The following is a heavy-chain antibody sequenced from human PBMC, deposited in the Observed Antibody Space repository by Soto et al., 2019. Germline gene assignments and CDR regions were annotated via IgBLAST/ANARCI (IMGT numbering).Heavy chain of an antibody. D-gene: IGHD2-2*01. V-gene: IGHV3-33*01. J-gene: IGHJ6*02. CDR1: GFTFSSYG. CDR2: IWYDGSNK. CDR3: AREAGCSSTSCYRNYYYYYGMDV. Sequence: GGSLRLSCAASGFTFSSYGMHWVRQAPGKGLEWVAVIWYDGSNKYYADSVKGRFTISRDNSKNTLYLQMNSLRAEDTAVYYCAREAGCSSTSCYRNYYYYYGMDVRGQGTTVTVS.